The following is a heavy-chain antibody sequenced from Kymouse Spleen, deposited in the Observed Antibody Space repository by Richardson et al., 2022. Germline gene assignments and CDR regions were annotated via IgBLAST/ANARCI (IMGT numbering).Heavy chain of an antibody. Sequence: QVQLQQWGAGLLKPSETLSLTCAVYGGSFSGYYWSWIRQPPGKGLEWIGEINHSGSTNYNPSLKSRVTISVDTSKNQFSLKLSSVTAADTAVYYCARGITIFGVVITYYFDYWGQGTLVTVSS. CDR3: ARGITIFGVVITYYFDY. D-gene: IGHD3-3*01. J-gene: IGHJ4*02. V-gene: IGHV4-34*01. CDR2: INHSGST. CDR1: GGSFSGYY.